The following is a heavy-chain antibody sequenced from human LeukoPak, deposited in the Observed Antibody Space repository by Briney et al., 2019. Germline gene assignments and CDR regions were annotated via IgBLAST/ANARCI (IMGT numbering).Heavy chain of an antibody. CDR2: IYYSGST. CDR1: GGSISSSSYY. J-gene: IGHJ5*02. D-gene: IGHD6-19*01. CDR3: ARGAKWLTIRNWFDP. V-gene: IGHV4-39*07. Sequence: PSETLSLTCTVSGGSISSSSYYWGWIRQPPGKGLEWIGSIYYSGSTYYNPSLKSRVTISVDTSKNQFSLKLSSVTAADTAVYYCARGAKWLTIRNWFDPWGQGTLVTVPS.